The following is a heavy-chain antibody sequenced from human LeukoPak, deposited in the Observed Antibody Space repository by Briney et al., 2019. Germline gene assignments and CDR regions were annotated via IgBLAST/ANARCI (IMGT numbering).Heavy chain of an antibody. CDR1: GFTFSSYE. V-gene: IGHV3-48*03. Sequence: GGSLRLSCAASGFTFSSYEMNWVRQAPGKGLEWVSYISSSGSTIYYADSVKGRFTISRDNAKNSPYLQMNSLRAEDTAVYYCARGNGGDSRHDYWGQGTLVTVSS. CDR3: ARGNGGDSRHDY. J-gene: IGHJ4*02. CDR2: ISSSGSTI. D-gene: IGHD2-21*02.